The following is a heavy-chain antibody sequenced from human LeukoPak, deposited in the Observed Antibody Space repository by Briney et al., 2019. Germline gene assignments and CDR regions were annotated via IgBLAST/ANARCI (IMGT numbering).Heavy chain of an antibody. J-gene: IGHJ4*02. D-gene: IGHD3-10*01. CDR2: IYHSGGT. CDR1: GGSISSDNYY. V-gene: IGHV4-30-2*01. CDR3: ARDRGLTDY. Sequence: SETLSLTCTVSGGSISSDNYYWSWIRQPPGKGLEWIGYIYHSGGTYYNPSLKSRVTISIDRSKNQFSLKLSSVTAADTAVYYCARDRGLTDYWGQGTLVTVSS.